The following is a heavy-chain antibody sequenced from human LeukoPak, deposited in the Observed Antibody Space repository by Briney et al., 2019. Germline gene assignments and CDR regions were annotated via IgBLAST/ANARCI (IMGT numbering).Heavy chain of an antibody. V-gene: IGHV3-30*02. Sequence: PGGSLRLSCAASGFSFSNYGMHWVRQAPGKGLEWVAFIRFDGTDEFYADSVKGRFTISRDNSKNTLYLQMNSLQAEDTALYYCANGEKWHVLGGVTVIPPADYWGQGTLVTVSS. CDR3: ANGEKWHVLGGVTVIPPADY. CDR2: IRFDGTDE. J-gene: IGHJ4*02. D-gene: IGHD3-16*02. CDR1: GFSFSNYG.